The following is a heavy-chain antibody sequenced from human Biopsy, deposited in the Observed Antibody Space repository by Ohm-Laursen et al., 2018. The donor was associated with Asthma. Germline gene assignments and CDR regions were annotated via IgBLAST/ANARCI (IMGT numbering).Heavy chain of an antibody. D-gene: IGHD6-19*01. V-gene: IGHV3-53*01. CDR3: ARGDSSGWSHYYFDY. CDR2: IYSGGTS. Sequence: GSLRLSCTASGFTVSRDHMFWVRQAPGKGLEWVSVIYSGGTSDTADSVRGRFTISRDFYKNTLYLQMDSRRAEDTAVYYCARGDSSGWSHYYFDYWGQGTLVTVSS. CDR1: GFTVSRDH. J-gene: IGHJ4*02.